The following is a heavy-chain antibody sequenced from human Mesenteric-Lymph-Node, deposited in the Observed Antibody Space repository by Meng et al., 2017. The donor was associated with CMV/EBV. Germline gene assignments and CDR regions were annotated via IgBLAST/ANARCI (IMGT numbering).Heavy chain of an antibody. CDR1: YMFTRYG. CDR3: AREGEYSTSSEAASYFDY. D-gene: IGHD6-6*01. V-gene: IGHV1-18*01. CDR2: ISTYNGDT. J-gene: IGHJ4*02. Sequence: YMFTRYGISWVRQAPGQGLEWMGWISTYNGDTKYAQNLQDRITMTTDTSTNTAYMDLRSLRSDDTAVYFCAREGEYSTSSEAASYFDYWGQGTLVTVSS.